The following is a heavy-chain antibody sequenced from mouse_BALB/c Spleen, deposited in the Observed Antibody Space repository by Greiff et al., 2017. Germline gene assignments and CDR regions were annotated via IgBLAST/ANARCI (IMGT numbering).Heavy chain of an antibody. CDR3: ARAIYDGYSSAMDY. J-gene: IGHJ4*01. D-gene: IGHD2-3*01. CDR2: IWAGGST. V-gene: IGHV2-9*02. CDR1: GFSLTSYG. Sequence: QVQLKESGPGLVAPSQSLSITCTVSGFSLTSYGVHWVRQPPGKGLEWLGVIWAGGSTNYNSALISRLSISKDNSKSQVFLKMNSLQTDDTAMYYCARAIYDGYSSAMDYWGQGTSVTVSS.